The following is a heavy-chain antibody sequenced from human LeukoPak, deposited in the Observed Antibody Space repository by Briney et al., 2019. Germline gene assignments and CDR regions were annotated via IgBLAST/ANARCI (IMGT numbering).Heavy chain of an antibody. D-gene: IGHD2-15*01. CDR1: GFTFSTYA. V-gene: IGHV3-23*01. J-gene: IGHJ5*02. CDR2: ISGSGEST. CDR3: AKGGYTTWFDP. Sequence: PGGSLRLSCAASGFTFSTYAMSWVRQAPGKGLEWVSAISGSGESTYYAGSVKGRFTISRDNSKNTLYLEMNSLRAEDTAVYYCAKGGYTTWFDPWGQGTLVTVSS.